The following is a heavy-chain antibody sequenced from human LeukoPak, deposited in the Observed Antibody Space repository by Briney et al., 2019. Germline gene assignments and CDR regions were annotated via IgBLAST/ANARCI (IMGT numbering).Heavy chain of an antibody. CDR2: ISGSGGST. CDR3: AKEGHVLLWFGESLFGAFDI. CDR1: GFTFSSYA. D-gene: IGHD3-10*01. J-gene: IGHJ3*02. Sequence: PGGSLRLSCAASGFTFSSYAMSWVRQAPGKGLEWVSAISGSGGSTYYADSVKGRFTISRDNSKNTLYLQMSSLRAEDTAVYYCAKEGHVLLWFGESLFGAFDIWGQGTMVTVSS. V-gene: IGHV3-23*01.